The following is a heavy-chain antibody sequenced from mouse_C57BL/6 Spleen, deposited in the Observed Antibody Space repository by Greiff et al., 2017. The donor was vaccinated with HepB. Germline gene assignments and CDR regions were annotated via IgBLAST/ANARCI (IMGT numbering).Heavy chain of an antibody. V-gene: IGHV3-6*01. CDR3: AREEIYYYGSSYVGAMDY. J-gene: IGHJ4*01. CDR2: ISYDGSN. D-gene: IGHD1-1*01. CDR1: GYSITSGYY. Sequence: EVQLVESGPGLVKPSQSLSLTCSVTGYSITSGYYWNWIRQFPGNKLEWMGYISYDGSNNYNPSLKNRISITRDTSKNQFFLKLNSVTTEDTATYYCAREEIYYYGSSYVGAMDYWGQGTSVTVSS.